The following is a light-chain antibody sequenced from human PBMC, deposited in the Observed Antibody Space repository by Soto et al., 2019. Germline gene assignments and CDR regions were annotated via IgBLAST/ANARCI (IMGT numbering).Light chain of an antibody. J-gene: IGKJ3*01. CDR3: QPYNNWPLA. V-gene: IGKV3-15*01. CDR2: GAS. Sequence: EIVMTQSPATLSVSPGERATLSCRASQSVSSTLAWYQPKPGQAPRLLIYGASTRATCIPARFSGSGSGTEFPLTISSLKSEDFAVYYCQPYNNWPLAFGPGTKVDLK. CDR1: QSVSST.